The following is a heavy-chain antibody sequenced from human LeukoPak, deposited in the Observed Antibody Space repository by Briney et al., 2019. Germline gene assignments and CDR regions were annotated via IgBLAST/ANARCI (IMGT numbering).Heavy chain of an antibody. CDR2: IRQDGSVQ. V-gene: IGHV3-7*01. CDR3: AKDSAMGPLVYYYYYGMDV. CDR1: GFTFSSYW. Sequence: GGSLRLSCAASGFTFSSYWMSWVRQAPGKGLEWVANIRQDGSVQNYVDSVKGRFTTSRDNSKNTLYLQMNSLRAEDTAVYYCAKDSAMGPLVYYYYYGMDVWGQGTTVTVSS. J-gene: IGHJ6*02. D-gene: IGHD5-18*01.